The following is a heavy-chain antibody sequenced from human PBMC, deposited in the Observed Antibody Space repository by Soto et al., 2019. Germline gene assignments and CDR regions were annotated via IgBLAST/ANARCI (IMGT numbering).Heavy chain of an antibody. CDR2: IYYSGST. V-gene: IGHV4-30-4*01. Sequence: SETLSLTCTVSGGSISSGDYYWSWIRQPPGKGLEWIGYIYYSGSTYYNPSLKSRVTISVDTSKNQFSLKLSSVTAADTAVYYCAGSPSSSWSRFDPWGQGTLVTVSS. J-gene: IGHJ5*02. CDR3: AGSPSSSWSRFDP. D-gene: IGHD6-13*01. CDR1: GGSISSGDYY.